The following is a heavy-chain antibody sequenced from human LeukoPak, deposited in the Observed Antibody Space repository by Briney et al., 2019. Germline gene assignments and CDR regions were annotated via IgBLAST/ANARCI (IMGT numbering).Heavy chain of an antibody. CDR3: ARDDSSGYTDY. J-gene: IGHJ4*02. CDR2: IYSGDNT. D-gene: IGHD3-22*01. Sequence: GGSLRLSCAASGFTVSSNYMRWVRQAPGKGLEWVSVIYSGDNTYYADSVKGRFTISRDNSKNTLYLQMNSLRAEDTAVYYCARDDSSGYTDYWGQGTLVTVSS. CDR1: GFTVSSNY. V-gene: IGHV3-53*01.